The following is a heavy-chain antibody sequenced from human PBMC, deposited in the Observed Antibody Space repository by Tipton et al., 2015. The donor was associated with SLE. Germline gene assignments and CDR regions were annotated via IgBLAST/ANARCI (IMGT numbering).Heavy chain of an antibody. Sequence: SLRLSCAASGFTFSSYAMSWVRQAPGKGLEWVSAISGSGGSTYYADSVKGRFTISRDNSKNTLYLQMNSLRAEDTAVYYCARPGDYDFWSGCLHFDYWGQGTLVTVSS. CDR2: ISGSGGST. V-gene: IGHV3-23*01. D-gene: IGHD3-3*01. CDR1: GFTFSSYA. J-gene: IGHJ4*02. CDR3: ARPGDYDFWSGCLHFDY.